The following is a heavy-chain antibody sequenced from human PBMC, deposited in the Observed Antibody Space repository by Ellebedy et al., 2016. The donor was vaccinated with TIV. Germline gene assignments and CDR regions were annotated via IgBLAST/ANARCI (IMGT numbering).Heavy chain of an antibody. V-gene: IGHV3-53*01. CDR2: IYGGGTS. Sequence: GGSLRLSXAASGFSVTSNDMSWVRQAPGKGLELVSLIYGGGTSYYAESVKGRFTISRDNSKKTLYLQMSGLGAEDTAMYYCVTRPNGAFDFWGQGTMVTVSS. CDR1: GFSVTSND. J-gene: IGHJ3*01. CDR3: VTRPNGAFDF. D-gene: IGHD4/OR15-4a*01.